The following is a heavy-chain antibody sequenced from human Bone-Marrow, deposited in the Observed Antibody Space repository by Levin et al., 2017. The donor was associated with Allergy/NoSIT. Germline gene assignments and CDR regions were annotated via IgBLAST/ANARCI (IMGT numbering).Heavy chain of an antibody. CDR2: IYPGDSDT. Sequence: KVSCKGSGYSFTSYWIGWVRQMPGKGLEWMGIIYPGDSDTRYSPSFQGQVTISADKSISTAYLQWSSLKASDTAMYYCAIRYCSGGSCYSGGDAFDSWGQGTMVTVSS. V-gene: IGHV5-51*01. CDR3: AIRYCSGGSCYSGGDAFDS. D-gene: IGHD2-15*01. CDR1: GYSFTSYW. J-gene: IGHJ3*02.